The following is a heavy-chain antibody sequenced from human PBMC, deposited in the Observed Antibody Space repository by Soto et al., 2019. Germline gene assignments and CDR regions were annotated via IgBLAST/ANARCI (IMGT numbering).Heavy chain of an antibody. CDR3: ASPNYYGSGSYLRSAGYYYYYGMDV. CDR1: GGTFSSYA. V-gene: IGHV1-69*13. J-gene: IGHJ6*02. CDR2: IIPIFGTA. Sequence: ASVKVSCKASGGTFSSYAISWVRQAPGQGLEWMGGIIPIFGTANYAQKFQGRVTITADESTSTAYMELSSLRSEDTAVYYCASPNYYGSGSYLRSAGYYYYYGMDVWGQGTTVTVSS. D-gene: IGHD3-10*01.